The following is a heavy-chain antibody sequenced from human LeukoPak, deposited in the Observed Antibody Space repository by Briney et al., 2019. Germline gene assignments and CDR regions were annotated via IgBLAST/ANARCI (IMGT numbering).Heavy chain of an antibody. J-gene: IGHJ4*02. CDR1: GYSISSGYY. D-gene: IGHD3-22*01. CDR3: ARAPYYDSSGYYTYYFDY. CDR2: IYHSGST. V-gene: IGHV4-38-2*02. Sequence: SETLSLTCTVSGYSISSGYYWGWIRQPPGKGLEWIGSIYHSGSTYYNPSLKSRVTISVDTSKNQFSLKLSSVTAADMAVYYCARAPYYDSSGYYTYYFDYWGQGTLVTVSS.